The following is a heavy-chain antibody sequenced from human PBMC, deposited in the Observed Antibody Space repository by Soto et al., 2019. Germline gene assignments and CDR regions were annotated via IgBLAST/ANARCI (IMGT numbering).Heavy chain of an antibody. CDR2: INPNSGGT. Sequence: QVQLVQSGAEVKKPGASVKVSCKASGYTFTGYYMHWVRQAPGQGLEWMGWINPNSGGTNYAQKFQGRVTMTRDTSISTAYMELSSLRSDDTAVYYCARGDIVVVVAATWSFDYWGQGTLVTVSS. D-gene: IGHD2-15*01. CDR1: GYTFTGYY. V-gene: IGHV1-2*02. J-gene: IGHJ4*02. CDR3: ARGDIVVVVAATWSFDY.